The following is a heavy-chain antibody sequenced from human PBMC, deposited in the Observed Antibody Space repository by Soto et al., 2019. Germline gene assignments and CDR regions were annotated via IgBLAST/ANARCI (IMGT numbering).Heavy chain of an antibody. V-gene: IGHV3-30*18. J-gene: IGHJ4*02. CDR1: GFTFSDYA. Sequence: VQLVESGGGVVQPGRSLRLSCAASGFTFSDYAMHWVRQAPGKGLEGVAVVSHDGRNTHYAESVKGRFTISRDSSKNTVSLEMTSLRAEDTAVYYCAKGGRQWLVTSDFNYWGQGALVTVSS. D-gene: IGHD6-19*01. CDR3: AKGGRQWLVTSDFNY. CDR2: VSHDGRNT.